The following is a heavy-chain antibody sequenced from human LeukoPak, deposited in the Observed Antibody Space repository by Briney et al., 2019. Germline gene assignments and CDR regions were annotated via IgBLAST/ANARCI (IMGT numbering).Heavy chain of an antibody. CDR2: ISSSGSYI. J-gene: IGHJ4*02. CDR3: ARALESGNSDAGY. Sequence: GGSLRLSCAASGFTFSAYSMNWVRQAPGKGLEWVSSISSSGSYIYYADSVKGRFIISRDNAKNSLYLQMYSLRAEDTAVYYCARALESGNSDAGYWGQGTLVTVSS. CDR1: GFTFSAYS. D-gene: IGHD4-23*01. V-gene: IGHV3-21*01.